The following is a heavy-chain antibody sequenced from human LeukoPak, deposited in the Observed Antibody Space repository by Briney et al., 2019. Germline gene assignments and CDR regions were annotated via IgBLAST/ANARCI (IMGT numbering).Heavy chain of an antibody. D-gene: IGHD3-22*01. V-gene: IGHV4-38-2*02. CDR3: AREGYYNKAPDY. J-gene: IGHJ4*02. CDR1: GYSLSSSYY. Sequence: SETLSLTCTVSGYSLSSSYYWGWIRQPPGKGLEWIGHINHSGSTYFNPSLKSRVPISVDTSKNQFSLKLSSVTAADTAVYYCAREGYYNKAPDYWGQGALVTVSS. CDR2: INHSGST.